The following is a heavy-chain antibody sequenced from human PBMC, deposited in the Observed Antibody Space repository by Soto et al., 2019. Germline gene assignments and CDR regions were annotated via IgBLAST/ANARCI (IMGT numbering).Heavy chain of an antibody. J-gene: IGHJ4*02. CDR3: AREGPNQYSSGWYYFDY. V-gene: IGHV3-33*01. Sequence: QVQLVESGGGVVQPGRSLRLSCAASGFTFSSYGMHWVRQAPGKGLEWVAVIWYDGSNKYYADSVKGRFTISRDNSKNTLYLQMTSLRAEDTAVYYCAREGPNQYSSGWYYFDYWGQGTLVTVSS. CDR2: IWYDGSNK. D-gene: IGHD6-19*01. CDR1: GFTFSSYG.